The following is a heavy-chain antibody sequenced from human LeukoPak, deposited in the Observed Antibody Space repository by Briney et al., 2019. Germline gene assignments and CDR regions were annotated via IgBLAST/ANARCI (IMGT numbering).Heavy chain of an antibody. CDR3: ARDRVAVAFDI. J-gene: IGHJ3*02. V-gene: IGHV3-23*01. D-gene: IGHD3-10*01. CDR2: ISGSGDST. Sequence: PGGSLRLSCAASGFTFSSYAMSWVRQAPGKGLEWVSAISGSGDSTYYADSVKGRFTISRDNAKNSLYLQMNSLRAEDTAVYYCARDRVAVAFDIWGQGTMVTVSS. CDR1: GFTFSSYA.